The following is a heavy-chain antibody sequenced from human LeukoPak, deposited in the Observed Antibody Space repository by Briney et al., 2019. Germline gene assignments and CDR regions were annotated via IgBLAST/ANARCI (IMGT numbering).Heavy chain of an antibody. CDR1: GYTFTGYY. CDR3: ARAHSRSSDFDY. J-gene: IGHJ4*02. CDR2: INPEGDST. V-gene: IGHV1-46*01. Sequence: ASVKVSCKASGYTFTGYYIHWVRQAPGQGLEWMGIINPEGDSTTYAQKFQGRVTMTSDTSTSTVYMELSSLRSEDTAVYYCARAHSRSSDFDYWGQGSLVTVSS. D-gene: IGHD3-22*01.